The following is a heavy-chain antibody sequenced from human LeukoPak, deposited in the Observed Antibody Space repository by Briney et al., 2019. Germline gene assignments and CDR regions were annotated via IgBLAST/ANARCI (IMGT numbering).Heavy chain of an antibody. V-gene: IGHV1-2*02. CDR2: INPNSGGT. D-gene: IGHD3-3*01. Sequence: ASVKVSCKASGYTFTGYYMHWVRQAPGQGLEWMGWINPNSGGTNYAQKFQGRVTMTRDTSISTAYMELSRLRSDDTAVYYCASPANNYDFWSGYHYDYWDQETLVTVSS. J-gene: IGHJ4*02. CDR3: ASPANNYDFWSGYHYDY. CDR1: GYTFTGYY.